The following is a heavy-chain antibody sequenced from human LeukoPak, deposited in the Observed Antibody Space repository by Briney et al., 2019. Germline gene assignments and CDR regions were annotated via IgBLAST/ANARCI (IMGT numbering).Heavy chain of an antibody. V-gene: IGHV3-23*01. D-gene: IGHD6-13*01. CDR1: GFTVSSNY. J-gene: IGHJ6*02. Sequence: QSGGSLRLSCAASGFTVSSNYMSWVRQAPGKGLEWVSAISGSGGSTYYADSVKGRFTISRDNSKNTLYLQMNSLRAEDTAVYYCAKEWIAAGHYGMDVWGQGTTVTVSS. CDR3: AKEWIAAGHYGMDV. CDR2: ISGSGGST.